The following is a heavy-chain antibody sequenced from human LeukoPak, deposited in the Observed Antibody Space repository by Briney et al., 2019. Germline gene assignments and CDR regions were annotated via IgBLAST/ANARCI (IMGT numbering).Heavy chain of an antibody. D-gene: IGHD2-21*02. CDR3: AREGGDGDYYYYMDV. CDR2: ISRVSTYI. V-gene: IGHV3-21*01. J-gene: IGHJ6*03. Sequence: GGSLRLSCSASGFTFTDYSMSWVRQAPGKGLEWVSIISRVSTYIYYADSVKGRFTVSRDNAKSSLYLQMTSLRAEDTAVYFRAREGGDGDYYYYMDVWGKGTTVTVSS. CDR1: GFTFTDYS.